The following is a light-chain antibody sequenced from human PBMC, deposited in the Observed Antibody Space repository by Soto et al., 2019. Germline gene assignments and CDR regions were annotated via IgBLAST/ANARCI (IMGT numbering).Light chain of an antibody. CDR2: AAS. J-gene: IGKJ1*01. Sequence: DIQMSQSPSSLSASVGDRVTITCRASENIASYLNWYQQKPGKAPTLLVYAASSLESGAPPRFSCTVSGTDFTLTITSLQPDDLATYFCQQSYSTPWTFGQGTKVEL. CDR1: ENIASY. V-gene: IGKV1-39*01. CDR3: QQSYSTPWT.